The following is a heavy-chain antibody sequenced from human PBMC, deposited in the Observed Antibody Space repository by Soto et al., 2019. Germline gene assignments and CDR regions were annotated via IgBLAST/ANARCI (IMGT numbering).Heavy chain of an antibody. D-gene: IGHD6-19*01. CDR3: AKDPGYSSGWSFDY. CDR2: ISYDGSNK. V-gene: IGHV3-30*18. Sequence: GGSLRLSCAASGFTFSSYGMHWVRQAPGKGLEWVAVISYDGSNKYYADSVKGRFTISRDNSKNTLYLQMNSLRAEDTAVYYCAKDPGYSSGWSFDYWGQGTMVAVSS. CDR1: GFTFSSYG. J-gene: IGHJ4*02.